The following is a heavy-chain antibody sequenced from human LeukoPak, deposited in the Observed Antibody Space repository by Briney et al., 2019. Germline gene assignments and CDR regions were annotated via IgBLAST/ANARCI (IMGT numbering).Heavy chain of an antibody. D-gene: IGHD4-17*01. CDR1: GFTFSSYE. CDR3: ATTVTHARYYYYYMDV. J-gene: IGHJ6*03. Sequence: PGGSLRLSCAASGFTFSSYEMNWVRQAPGKGLEWVSYISSSGSTIYYADSVKGRFTISRDNAKNSLYLQMNSLRAEDTAVYYCATTVTHARYYYYYMDVWGKGTTVTVSS. V-gene: IGHV3-48*03. CDR2: ISSSGSTI.